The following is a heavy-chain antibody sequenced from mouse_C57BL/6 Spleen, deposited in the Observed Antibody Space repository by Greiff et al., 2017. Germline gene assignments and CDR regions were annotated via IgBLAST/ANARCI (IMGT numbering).Heavy chain of an antibody. CDR3: ARDYYGSSYWYFDV. CDR2: LSDGGSYT. J-gene: IGHJ1*03. D-gene: IGHD1-1*01. Sequence: EVKVVESGGGLAKPGGSLKLSCAASGFTFSSYAMSWVRQTPEKRLEWVATLSDGGSYTYYPDNVKGRFTISRDNAKNNLYLQMSHLKSEDTAMYYCARDYYGSSYWYFDVWGTGTTVTVSS. CDR1: GFTFSSYA. V-gene: IGHV5-4*03.